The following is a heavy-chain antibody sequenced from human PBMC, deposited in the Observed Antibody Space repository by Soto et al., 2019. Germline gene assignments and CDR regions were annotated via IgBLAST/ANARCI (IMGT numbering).Heavy chain of an antibody. J-gene: IGHJ6*02. D-gene: IGHD2-2*02. CDR1: GFTFSSYG. Sequence: PGGSLRLSCAASGFTFSSYGMHWVRQAPGKGLEWVAVIWYDVSNKYYVDSVKGRSSISRDNSKNTLYLQMNSLRAEETAVYLCARVFISGETAAIAYYYCGMDVWGQGTTVTVSS. V-gene: IGHV3-33*08. CDR2: IWYDVSNK. CDR3: ARVFISGETAAIAYYYCGMDV.